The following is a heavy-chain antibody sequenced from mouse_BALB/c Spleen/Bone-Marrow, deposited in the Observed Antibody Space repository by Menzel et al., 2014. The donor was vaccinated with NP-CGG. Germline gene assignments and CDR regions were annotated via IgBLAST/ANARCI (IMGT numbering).Heavy chain of an antibody. CDR1: GYAFSNYG. D-gene: IGHD2-4*01. Sequence: QVQLQQPGAELVRPGSSVKISCKASGYAFSNYGMNWVKQRPGQGLEWIGQIYPGDGETNYNGEFEGRATLTADKSSSTAYMQVSSLTSEDSAVYFCASVYDYGRGYAMDYWGQGTSVTVSS. CDR2: IYPGDGET. V-gene: IGHV1-80*01. J-gene: IGHJ4*01. CDR3: ASVYDYGRGYAMDY.